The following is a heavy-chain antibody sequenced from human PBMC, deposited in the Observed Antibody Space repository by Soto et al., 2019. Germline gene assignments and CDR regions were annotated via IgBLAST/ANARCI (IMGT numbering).Heavy chain of an antibody. CDR1: GFPFSSSW. CDR2: IKSETDGGTT. CDR3: RTYDYIWGNARIRWAY. D-gene: IGHD3-16*01. Sequence: GGSLRLSCEASGFPFSSSWMSWVRQAPGEGLEWVARIKSETDGGTTDYAAPVEGRFTISRDDSKNTMDLQMNNLKTEDTAVYCSRTYDYIWGNARIRWAYWGQGALVNVSS. V-gene: IGHV3-15*01. J-gene: IGHJ4*02.